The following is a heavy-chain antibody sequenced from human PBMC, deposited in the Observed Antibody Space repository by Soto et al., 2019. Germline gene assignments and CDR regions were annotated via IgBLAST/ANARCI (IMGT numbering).Heavy chain of an antibody. CDR2: IKQDGSEK. Sequence: PGGSLRLSCAASGFTFSNYWMSWVRQAPGKGQEWLANIKQDGSEKYYMDSVMGRFTISRDNAKNSLYLQMNSLKADDAAVYYCVSLSWTRIHYYFAYWGQETLVTV. D-gene: IGHD2-15*01. CDR1: GFTFSNYW. J-gene: IGHJ4*02. V-gene: IGHV3-7*01. CDR3: VSLSWTRIHYYFAY.